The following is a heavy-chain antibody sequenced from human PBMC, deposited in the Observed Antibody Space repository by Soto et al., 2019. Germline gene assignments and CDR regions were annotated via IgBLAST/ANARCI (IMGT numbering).Heavy chain of an antibody. V-gene: IGHV3-7*01. CDR3: ARDPVCSGGSCYDY. CDR2: IKQDGSEI. CDR1: GFTFSSYI. J-gene: IGHJ4*02. D-gene: IGHD2-15*01. Sequence: PGGSLRLSCAASGFTFSSYIMTWVRQAPGKGLEWVANIKQDGSEIYYVDSVKGRFTISRDNAENSLYLQLNSLRAEDTAVYYCARDPVCSGGSCYDYWGQGTLVTVSS.